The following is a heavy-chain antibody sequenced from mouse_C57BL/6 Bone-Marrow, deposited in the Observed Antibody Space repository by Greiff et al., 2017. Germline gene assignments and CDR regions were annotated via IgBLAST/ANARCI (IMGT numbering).Heavy chain of an antibody. CDR3: ARNDYVYFDY. D-gene: IGHD2-4*01. V-gene: IGHV1-69*01. Sequence: VQLQQPGAELVMPGASVKLSCKASGYTFTSYWMHWVKQRPGQGLEWIGEIDPSDSYTNYNQKFKGKSTVTVDKSSSTAYMQLSSLTSEDSAVYYCARNDYVYFDYWGQGTTLTVSS. J-gene: IGHJ2*01. CDR2: IDPSDSYT. CDR1: GYTFTSYW.